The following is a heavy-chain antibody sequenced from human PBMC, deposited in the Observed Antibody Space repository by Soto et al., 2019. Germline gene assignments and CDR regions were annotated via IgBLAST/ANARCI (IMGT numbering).Heavy chain of an antibody. D-gene: IGHD6-13*01. CDR3: ARVGGYTGYSSSWYNSYYYYGMDV. Sequence: SVKCSCKASGGTFSSYAISWVRQPPGQGLEWMGGIIPIFGTANYAQKFQGRVTITADKSTSTAYMELSSLRSEDTAVYYCARVGGYTGYSSSWYNSYYYYGMDVWGQGTTVTSP. CDR2: IIPIFGTA. CDR1: GGTFSSYA. J-gene: IGHJ6*02. V-gene: IGHV1-69*06.